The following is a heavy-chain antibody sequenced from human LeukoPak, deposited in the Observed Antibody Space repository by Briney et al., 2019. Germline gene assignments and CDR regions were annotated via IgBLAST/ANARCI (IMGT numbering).Heavy chain of an antibody. CDR3: ARGLSPLLWFGVYSNWFDP. Sequence: SETLSLTCAVYGGSFSGYYWSWIRQPPGKGLEWIGEINHSGSTNYNPSLKSRVAISVVTSKNQFSLKLSSVTAADTAVYYCARGLSPLLWFGVYSNWFDPWGQGTLVTVSS. CDR1: GGSFSGYY. V-gene: IGHV4-34*01. J-gene: IGHJ5*02. D-gene: IGHD3-10*01. CDR2: INHSGST.